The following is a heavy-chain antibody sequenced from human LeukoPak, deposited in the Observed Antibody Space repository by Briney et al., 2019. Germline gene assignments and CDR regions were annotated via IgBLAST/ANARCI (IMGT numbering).Heavy chain of an antibody. CDR1: GFTFSSYV. V-gene: IGHV3-23*01. J-gene: IGHJ4*02. CDR2: ICDTDTNT. CDR3: ARRSQEKHFDY. Sequence: GGSLRLSCAASGFTFSSYVMSWVRQAPGKGLEWVASICDTDTNTYYADSVKGRFTISRDNSKSTLYLQMNSLRAEDTAVYYCARRSQEKHFDYWGQGTLVTVSS.